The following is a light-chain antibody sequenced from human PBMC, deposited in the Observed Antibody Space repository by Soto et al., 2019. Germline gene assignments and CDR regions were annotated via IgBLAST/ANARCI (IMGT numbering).Light chain of an antibody. CDR2: GAS. V-gene: IGKV3-20*01. CDR1: QSGNSNY. CDR3: EQFVGSPLT. Sequence: EIVLKQSPGTLSLSPGERATLSCRASQSGNSNYLAWDQQKPGQAPRLLFSGASSRASGISGRFCGSGSGADFTRPITRLEAEDFAVYFCEQFVGSPLTFGQGTTV. J-gene: IGKJ1*01.